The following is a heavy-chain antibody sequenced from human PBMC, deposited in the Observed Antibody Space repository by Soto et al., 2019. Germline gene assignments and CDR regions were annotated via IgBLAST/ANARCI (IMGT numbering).Heavy chain of an antibody. V-gene: IGHV4-59*08. Sequence: QVQLQESGPGLVRPSETLSLTCTVSGGSISGYYWSWILRPPGKGLEWIGYIYYSGSTNYNPSLKSRVTISVDTSKNQFSLKLSSVTAADTAVYYCASLVAANNFWGQGTLVTVSS. J-gene: IGHJ4*02. CDR1: GGSISGYY. D-gene: IGHD5-12*01. CDR3: ASLVAANNF. CDR2: IYYSGST.